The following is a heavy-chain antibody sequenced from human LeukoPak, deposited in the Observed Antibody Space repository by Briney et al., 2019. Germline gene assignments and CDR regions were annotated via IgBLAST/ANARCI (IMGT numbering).Heavy chain of an antibody. CDR1: GFTFSSYT. D-gene: IGHD3-9*01. V-gene: IGHV3-7*01. CDR2: IRKDGSEK. Sequence: GGSLRLSCAASGFTFSSYTMNWARQAPGKGLEWVSTIRKDGSEKYYVDSVKGRFTISRDNAKNSLFLQMNSLRAEDTAVYYCARLHYEILTGHPAFDFWGQGTLVTVSS. CDR3: ARLHYEILTGHPAFDF. J-gene: IGHJ4*02.